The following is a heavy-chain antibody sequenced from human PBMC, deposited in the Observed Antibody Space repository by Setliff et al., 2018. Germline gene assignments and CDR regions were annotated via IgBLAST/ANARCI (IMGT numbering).Heavy chain of an antibody. CDR3: ARDNTMVGATDY. J-gene: IGHJ4*02. V-gene: IGHV4-34*01. CDR2: IDHSGRT. CDR1: GASFSNYY. D-gene: IGHD1-26*01. Sequence: PSETLSLTCTVYGASFSNYYWGWVRQPPEERLEWIGEIDHSGRTKYNPSLKGRVTISVDTSKNQFSLRLRSVTAADTAVYFCARDNTMVGATDYWGLGTLVTVSS.